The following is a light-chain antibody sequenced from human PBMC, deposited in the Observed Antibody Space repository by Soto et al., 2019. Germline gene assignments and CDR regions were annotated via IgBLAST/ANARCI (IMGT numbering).Light chain of an antibody. CDR2: EVS. J-gene: IGLJ1*01. V-gene: IGLV2-14*01. CDR3: SSYTSSSTRGV. CDR1: SSDVGGYNY. Sequence: QSPLTQPASVSVSPGQSITISCSGTSSDVGGYNYVSWYEQHPGKGPKLMIYEVSNRPSGVSNRFSGSKSGNTASLTISGLQAEDEADYYCSSYTSSSTRGVFGTGTKVTVL.